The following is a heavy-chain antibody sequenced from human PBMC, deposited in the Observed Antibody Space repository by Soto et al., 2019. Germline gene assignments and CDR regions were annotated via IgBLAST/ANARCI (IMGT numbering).Heavy chain of an antibody. J-gene: IGHJ4*02. CDR2: ISGSGSTT. V-gene: IGHV3-23*01. CDR3: AKGTFGVVIIKYYFDY. D-gene: IGHD3-3*01. CDR1: GFTFSSHA. Sequence: PGGSLRLSCAASGFTFSSHAMSWGRQAPGKGLEWVSAISGSGSTTYYADSVKGRFTISRDISKNTLFLQMNSLRVEDTAVYYCAKGTFGVVIIKYYFDYWGQGTLVTVSS.